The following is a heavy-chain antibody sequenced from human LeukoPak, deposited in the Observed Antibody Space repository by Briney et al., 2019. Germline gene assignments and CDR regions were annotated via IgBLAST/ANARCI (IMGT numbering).Heavy chain of an antibody. V-gene: IGHV3-30*18. J-gene: IGHJ5*02. CDR3: AKDPGSTYYYDSSGSSWFDP. Sequence: GGSLRLSCAASGFTFSGYGMHWVRQAPGKGLEWVAVISYDGSNKYYADSVKGRFTISRDNSKNTLYLQMNSLRAEDTAVYYCAKDPGSTYYYDSSGSSWFDPWGQGTLVTVSS. D-gene: IGHD3-22*01. CDR2: ISYDGSNK. CDR1: GFTFSGYG.